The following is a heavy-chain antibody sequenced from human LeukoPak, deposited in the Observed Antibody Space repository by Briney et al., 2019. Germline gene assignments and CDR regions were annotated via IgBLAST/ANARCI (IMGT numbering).Heavy chain of an antibody. D-gene: IGHD3-10*01. J-gene: IGHJ5*02. V-gene: IGHV3-7*01. CDR1: GFTFTSYW. Sequence: GGSLRLSCAASGFTFTSYWMSWVRQAPGKGLEWVANIKEDGSEKYYVDSVKGRFTISRGNAKNSVSLQMNSLRAEDTAVYYCARIYLKQASASWGQGTLVTVSS. CDR3: ARIYLKQASAS. CDR2: IKEDGSEK.